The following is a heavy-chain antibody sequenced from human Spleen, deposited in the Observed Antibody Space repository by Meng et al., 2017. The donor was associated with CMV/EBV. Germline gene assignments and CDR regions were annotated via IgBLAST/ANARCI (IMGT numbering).Heavy chain of an antibody. Sequence: GESLKISCVVSGFTFNKFWMTWVRQAQGKGLEGVANIKEDGSEKNYVDSVKGRFTISRDNAKNSLYLQMNSLRAEDTALYNCVKLFDYWGQGALVTVSS. J-gene: IGHJ4*02. D-gene: IGHD3-10*01. V-gene: IGHV3-7*01. CDR1: GFTFNKFW. CDR3: VKLFDY. CDR2: IKEDGSEK.